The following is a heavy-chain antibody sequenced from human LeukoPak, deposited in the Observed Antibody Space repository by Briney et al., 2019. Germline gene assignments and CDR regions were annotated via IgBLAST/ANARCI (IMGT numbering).Heavy chain of an antibody. CDR1: GFTFSSYG. CDR2: IWYDGRKK. J-gene: IGHJ4*02. CDR3: ATSGSYYRFEY. V-gene: IGHV3-33*01. Sequence: GRSLRLFCAASGFTFSSYGMHWVRQAPGKALEWVEVIWYDGRKKYYADSVKGRFTISRDNSKNTLYLQMNSLRAEDTAVYYCATSGSYYRFEYWGQGTLVTVSS. D-gene: IGHD1-26*01.